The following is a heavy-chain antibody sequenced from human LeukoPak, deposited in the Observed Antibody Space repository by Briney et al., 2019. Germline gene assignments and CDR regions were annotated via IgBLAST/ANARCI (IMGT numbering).Heavy chain of an antibody. CDR1: GGSISSYY. CDR2: IYYSGST. V-gene: IGHV4-59*08. Sequence: SETLSLTCTVSGGSISSYYWSWIRQPPGKGLEWIGYIYYSGSTNYNPSLKSRVTISADTSKNQFSLKLSSVTAADTAVYYCARREPGGPWVFDYWGQGTLVTVSS. CDR3: ARREPGGPWVFDY. D-gene: IGHD3-10*01. J-gene: IGHJ4*02.